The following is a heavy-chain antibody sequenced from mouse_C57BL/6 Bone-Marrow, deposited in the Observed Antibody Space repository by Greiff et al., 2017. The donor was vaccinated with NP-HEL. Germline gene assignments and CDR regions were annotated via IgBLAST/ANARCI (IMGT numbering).Heavy chain of an antibody. CDR1: GYTFTDYY. V-gene: IGHV1-76*01. CDR2: IYPGSGNT. Sequence: QVQLKESGAELVRPGASVKLSCKASGYTFTDYYINWVKQRPGQGLEWIARIYPGSGNTYYNEKFKGKATLTAEKSSSTAYMQLSSLTSEDSAVYFCARIRYYAMDYWGQGTSVTVSS. CDR3: ARIRYYAMDY. J-gene: IGHJ4*01.